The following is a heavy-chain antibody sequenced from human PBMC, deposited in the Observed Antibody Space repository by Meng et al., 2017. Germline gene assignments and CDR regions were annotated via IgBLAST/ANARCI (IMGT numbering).Heavy chain of an antibody. D-gene: IGHD6-6*01. CDR3: ARRRGGSSDWFDP. V-gene: IGHV4-34*01. CDR2: INHSGST. J-gene: IGHJ5*02. Sequence: GPGLFQPSEPLSVTCAVYGGSFSGYYWSWIRQPPGKGLEWIGEINHSGSTNYNPSLKSRVTISVDTSKNQFSLKLSSVTAADTAVYYCARRRGGSSDWFDPWGQGTLVTVSS. CDR1: GGSFSGYY.